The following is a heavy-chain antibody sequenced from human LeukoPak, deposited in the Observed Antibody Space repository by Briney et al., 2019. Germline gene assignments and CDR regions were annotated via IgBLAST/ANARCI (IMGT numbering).Heavy chain of an antibody. V-gene: IGHV1-69*13. CDR3: ARETPSITGTTGAFDY. CDR1: GGTFSSYA. J-gene: IGHJ4*02. Sequence: GASVKVSCKASGGTFSSYAISWVRQAPGQGLEWMGGIIPIFGTANYAQKFQGRVTITADESTSTAYMELSSLRSEDTAVYYCARETPSITGTTGAFDYWGQGTLVTVSS. D-gene: IGHD1-20*01. CDR2: IIPIFGTA.